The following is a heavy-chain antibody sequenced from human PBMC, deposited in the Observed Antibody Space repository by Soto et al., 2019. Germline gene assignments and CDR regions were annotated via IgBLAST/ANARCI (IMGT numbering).Heavy chain of an antibody. CDR2: IWYDGSIE. Sequence: QVQLVESGGGVVQPGRSLRLSCAASGFNFGRYGMHWVRQAPGKGLEWVAVIWYDGSIEYYADSVKGRFTISRDNSKNTLDLVMNNLRAEDTAVYYCARDPKLLLEYYFDCWGQGTLVTVSS. D-gene: IGHD3-22*01. CDR1: GFNFGRYG. V-gene: IGHV3-33*01. J-gene: IGHJ4*02. CDR3: ARDPKLLLEYYFDC.